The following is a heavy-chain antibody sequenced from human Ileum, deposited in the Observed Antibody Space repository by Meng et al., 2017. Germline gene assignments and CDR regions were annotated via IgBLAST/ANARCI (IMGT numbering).Heavy chain of an antibody. CDR2: ISSSSSYI. J-gene: IGHJ4*02. V-gene: IGHV3-21*01. Sequence: GESLKISCAASGFTFSSYSMNWVRQAPGKGLEWVSSISSSSSYIYYADSVKGRFTISRDNAKNSLYLQMNSLRAEDTAVYYCARVRYYDFWSGPNDYWGQGTLVTVSS. CDR1: GFTFSSYS. CDR3: ARVRYYDFWSGPNDY. D-gene: IGHD3-3*01.